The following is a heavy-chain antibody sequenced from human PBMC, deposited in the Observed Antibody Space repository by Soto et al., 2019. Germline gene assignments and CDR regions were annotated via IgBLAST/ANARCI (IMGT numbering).Heavy chain of an antibody. Sequence: QVQLQQWGAGLLKSSETLSLTCAVSGGSFSDYYWSWIRQSPGKGLEWMGEIKQSGNTNYNPALTLRVRLSTYTSTNHFSLKLSSVTTEEKDVYYCAPPPPAPGYCINGVCGGTTTFAFWGQGTVVTVSS. CDR3: APPPPAPGYCINGVCGGTTTFAF. CDR1: GGSFSDYY. D-gene: IGHD2-8*01. V-gene: IGHV4-34*01. J-gene: IGHJ3*01. CDR2: IKQSGNT.